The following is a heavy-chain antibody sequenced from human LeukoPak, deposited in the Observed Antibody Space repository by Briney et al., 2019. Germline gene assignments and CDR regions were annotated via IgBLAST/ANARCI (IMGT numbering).Heavy chain of an antibody. Sequence: ASVKVSCKASGYTFTSYGISWVRQAPGQGLEWMGWISAYNGNTNYAQKLQGRVTMTTDTSTSTAYTELRSLRSDDTAVYYCAGAPLAFDGTSYYGMDVWGQGTTVTVSS. CDR3: AGAPLAFDGTSYYGMDV. CDR2: ISAYNGNT. V-gene: IGHV1-18*01. D-gene: IGHD3-10*01. J-gene: IGHJ6*02. CDR1: GYTFTSYG.